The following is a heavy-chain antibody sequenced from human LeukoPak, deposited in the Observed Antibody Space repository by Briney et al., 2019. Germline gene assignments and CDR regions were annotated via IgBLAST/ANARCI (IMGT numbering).Heavy chain of an antibody. CDR2: LSGAGGST. CDR1: GFTFSSYA. V-gene: IGHV3-23*01. D-gene: IGHD6-13*01. CDR3: AKDRAAAAAPYNWFAP. Sequence: GGTLRFSRAASGFTFSSYAMSWVPQAPGKGLKWVSTLSGAGGSTYYADSVKGRFTISRDTSKNTLDLKRKSLGATDPAVYSCAKDRAAAAAPYNWFAPWGQGTLVTDSS. J-gene: IGHJ5*02.